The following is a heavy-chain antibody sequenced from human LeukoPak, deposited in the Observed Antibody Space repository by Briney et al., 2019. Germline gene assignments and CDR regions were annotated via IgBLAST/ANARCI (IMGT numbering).Heavy chain of an antibody. V-gene: IGHV3-48*04. J-gene: IGHJ4*02. D-gene: IGHD3-3*01. CDR1: GFSFSSSI. Sequence: GGSLRLSCAGSGFSFSSSIMNWVRQAPGKGLEWIAYISASSGTIYYADSVKGRFTISRDNARNSLYLQMNSLRAEDTAVYYCAKSPTYYDFWSGSGGYWGQGTLVTVSS. CDR3: AKSPTYYDFWSGSGGY. CDR2: ISASSGTI.